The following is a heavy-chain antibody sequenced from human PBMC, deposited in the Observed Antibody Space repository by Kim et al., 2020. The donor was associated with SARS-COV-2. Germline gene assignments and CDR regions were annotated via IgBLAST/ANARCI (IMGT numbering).Heavy chain of an antibody. V-gene: IGHV3-23*01. CDR2: ISGSGDST. Sequence: GGSLRLSCAASGFAFHTYAVSWVRQAPGKGLEWVSSISGSGDSTSYADSVKGRFTISRDKSKNTLFLQMNSLRADDAAVYYCAIDLRSNGWSPWGDWGQGTLVTVSS. CDR1: GFAFHTYA. D-gene: IGHD6-19*01. J-gene: IGHJ4*02. CDR3: AIDLRSNGWSPWGD.